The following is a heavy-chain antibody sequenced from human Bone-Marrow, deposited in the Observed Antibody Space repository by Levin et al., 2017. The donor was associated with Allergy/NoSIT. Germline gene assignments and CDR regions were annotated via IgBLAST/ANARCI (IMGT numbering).Heavy chain of an antibody. J-gene: IGHJ3*02. CDR2: IFYGGSS. CDR3: VREPTNSIMGDAFDI. Sequence: GSLRLSCSVSGVSITTNYWNWIRQPPGKGLEWIGYIFYGGSSNYNASLKSRVTISVDTSKNQFSLKMTSVTAADTAVYYCVREPTNSIMGDAFDIWGLGTMVTVS. D-gene: IGHD3-16*01. CDR1: GVSITTNY. V-gene: IGHV4-59*01.